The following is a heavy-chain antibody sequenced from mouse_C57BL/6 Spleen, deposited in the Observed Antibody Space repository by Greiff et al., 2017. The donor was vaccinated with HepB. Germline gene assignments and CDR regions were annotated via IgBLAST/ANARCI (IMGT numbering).Heavy chain of an antibody. J-gene: IGHJ4*01. CDR1: GYTFTSYW. V-gene: IGHV1-50*01. CDR2: IDPSDSYT. Sequence: QVQLQQSGAELVKPGASVKLSCKASGYTFTSYWMQWVKQRPGQGLEWIGEIDPSDSYTNYNQKFKGKATLTVDTSSSTAYMQLSSLTSEDSAVYYCARYNSVYAMDYWSQGTSVTVSS. D-gene: IGHD4-1*02. CDR3: ARYNSVYAMDY.